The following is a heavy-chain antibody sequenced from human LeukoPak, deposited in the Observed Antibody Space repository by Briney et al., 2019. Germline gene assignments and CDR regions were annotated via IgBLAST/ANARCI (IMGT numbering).Heavy chain of an antibody. Sequence: SETLSLTCAVYGGSFSGYYWSWIRQPPGKGLEWIGEINHSGSTNYNPSLKSRVTISVDTSKNQFSLKLSSVTAADTAVYYCARRSAEDFDYWGQGTLVTVSS. J-gene: IGHJ4*02. V-gene: IGHV4-34*01. CDR1: GGSFSGYY. CDR3: ARRSAEDFDY. CDR2: INHSGST.